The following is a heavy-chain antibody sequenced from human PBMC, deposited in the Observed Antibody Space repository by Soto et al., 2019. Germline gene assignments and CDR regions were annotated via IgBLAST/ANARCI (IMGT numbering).Heavy chain of an antibody. J-gene: IGHJ5*02. CDR3: AHRTTTVTWWFDP. V-gene: IGHV2-5*02. Sequence: QITLKESGPTLVKPTQTLTLTCTFSGFSLTTSGVGVGWIRQPPGKALEWLALIYWDDDKRYSPSPKSRPTITKDTSTTQVLLTTTTMAPADTATYFCAHRTTTVTWWFDPWGQGTLVTVSS. CDR2: IYWDDDK. CDR1: GFSLTTSGVG. D-gene: IGHD4-17*01.